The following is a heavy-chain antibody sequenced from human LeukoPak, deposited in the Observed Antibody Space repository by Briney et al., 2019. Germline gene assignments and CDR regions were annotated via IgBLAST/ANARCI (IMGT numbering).Heavy chain of an antibody. CDR2: IYYSGST. V-gene: IGHV4-59*01. CDR1: GGSISSYY. Sequence: SETLSLTCTVSGGSISSYYWSWIRQPPGKGLEWIGYIYYSGSTNYNPSLKSRVTISVDTSKNQSSLKLSSVTAADTAVYYCASYGDYLGMVWFDPWGQGTLVTVSS. D-gene: IGHD4-17*01. J-gene: IGHJ5*02. CDR3: ASYGDYLGMVWFDP.